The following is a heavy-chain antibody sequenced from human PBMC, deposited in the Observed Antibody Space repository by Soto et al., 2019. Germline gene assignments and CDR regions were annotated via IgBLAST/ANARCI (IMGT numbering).Heavy chain of an antibody. D-gene: IGHD3-22*01. CDR1: GYSFTNND. J-gene: IGHJ4*02. V-gene: IGHV1-18*01. CDR3: AREGLLLLPDY. CDR2: ISPYSGKT. Sequence: GASVKVFCKTSGYSFTNNDVCWVRQTPGQGLEWMGWISPYSGKTNYARKFKGRVTMTTDTSTSTVYMELTSLTSDDTAVYYCAREGLLLLPDYWGQGTLVTVSS.